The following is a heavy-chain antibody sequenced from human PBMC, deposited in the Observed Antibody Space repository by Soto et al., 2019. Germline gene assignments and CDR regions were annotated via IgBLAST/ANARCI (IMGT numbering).Heavy chain of an antibody. CDR3: VRVEGRHYYYGLDV. Sequence: QVQLVESGGGLVKPGGSLRLSCAASGFTFSDYYMSWIRQAPGKGLELASYISSSGSTIYYAGAVKGRFTISRDNVKKSLYLQMNSLRDEDTAVYYCVRVEGRHYYYGLDVWGQGSTVTVSS. V-gene: IGHV3-11*01. D-gene: IGHD2-15*01. CDR2: ISSSGSTI. CDR1: GFTFSDYY. J-gene: IGHJ6*02.